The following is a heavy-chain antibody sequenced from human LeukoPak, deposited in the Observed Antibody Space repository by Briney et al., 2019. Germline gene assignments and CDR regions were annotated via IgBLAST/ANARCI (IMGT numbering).Heavy chain of an antibody. CDR3: ARETYYYDSSGYYGPNWFDP. V-gene: IGHV3-53*01. Sequence: GGSLRLSCAASGFTFSSNYMSWVRQAPGKGLEWVSVIYSGGSTYYSDSVTGRCTISRDNSKNTLYLQMNSLRAEDTAVYYCARETYYYDSSGYYGPNWFDPWGQGTLVTVSS. CDR1: GFTFSSNY. J-gene: IGHJ5*02. D-gene: IGHD3-22*01. CDR2: IYSGGST.